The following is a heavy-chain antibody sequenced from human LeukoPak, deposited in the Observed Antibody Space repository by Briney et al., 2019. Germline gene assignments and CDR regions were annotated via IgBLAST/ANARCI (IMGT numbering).Heavy chain of an antibody. Sequence: GESLKISCKGSGYSFTSYWIGWVRQMPGKGLEWMGIIYPGDSGTRYSPSFQGQVTISADKSISTAYLQWSSLKASDTAMYYCARLQYYYDSRGYFDYWGRGTLVTVSS. CDR2: IYPGDSGT. V-gene: IGHV5-51*01. CDR1: GYSFTSYW. D-gene: IGHD3-22*01. CDR3: ARLQYYYDSRGYFDY. J-gene: IGHJ4*02.